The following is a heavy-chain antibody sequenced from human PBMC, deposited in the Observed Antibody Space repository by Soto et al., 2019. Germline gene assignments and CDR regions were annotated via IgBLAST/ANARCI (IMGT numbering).Heavy chain of an antibody. CDR3: ARRAPGTTGTDNYYYSMDV. V-gene: IGHV3-48*01. D-gene: IGHD1-1*01. CDR2: IISSSRTI. CDR1: GFTFSIYS. Sequence: EVQLVESGGGLVQPGGSLRLSCAASGFTFSIYSMTWVRQAPGRGLEWISYIISSSRTIYYADSVMGRFTISRDNAQNSLYLQMNSLRAEDTAVYYCARRAPGTTGTDNYYYSMDVWGKGTTVTVSS. J-gene: IGHJ6*03.